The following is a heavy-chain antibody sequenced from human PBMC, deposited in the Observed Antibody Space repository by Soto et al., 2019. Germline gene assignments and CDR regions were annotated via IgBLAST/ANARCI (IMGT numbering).Heavy chain of an antibody. CDR3: TSHSDYCDSTSCYNY. J-gene: IGHJ4*02. V-gene: IGHV3-21*01. Sequence: EVQLVESGGGLVKPGGSLRLSCAASGFTFSSYSMNWVRQAPGKGLEWVSSISSSGGFIDYADSVKGRFTISRDNAKNSLYLQMNSLRAEDTSVYYCTSHSDYCDSTSCYNYWGQGTLVTVSS. D-gene: IGHD2-2*02. CDR1: GFTFSSYS. CDR2: ISSSGGFI.